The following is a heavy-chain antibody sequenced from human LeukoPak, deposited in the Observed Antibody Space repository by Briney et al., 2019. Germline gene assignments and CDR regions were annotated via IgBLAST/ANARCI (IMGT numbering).Heavy chain of an antibody. Sequence: SETLSLTCTVSGGSISSGDYYWRWIRQPPGKGLEWIGYIYYSGSTYYNPSLKSRVTISVDTSKNQFSLKLSSVTAADTAVYYCARLYSGYDLGYFDYWGQGTLVTVSS. CDR2: IYYSGST. CDR1: GGSISSGDYY. J-gene: IGHJ4*02. CDR3: ARLYSGYDLGYFDY. D-gene: IGHD5-12*01. V-gene: IGHV4-30-4*01.